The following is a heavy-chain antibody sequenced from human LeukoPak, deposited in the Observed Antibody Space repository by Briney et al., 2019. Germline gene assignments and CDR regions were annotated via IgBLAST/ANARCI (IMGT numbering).Heavy chain of an antibody. CDR3: ARARYSSSWADY. V-gene: IGHV1-2*02. D-gene: IGHD6-13*01. CDR2: INPNSGGT. CDR1: GYTFTGYY. Sequence: VASVKVSCKASGYTFTGYYMHWVRQAPGQGLEWMGWINPNSGGTNYAQKFQGRVTMTRDTSISTAYMELSRLRSDDTAVYYCARARYSSSWADYWGQGTLVTVSS. J-gene: IGHJ4*02.